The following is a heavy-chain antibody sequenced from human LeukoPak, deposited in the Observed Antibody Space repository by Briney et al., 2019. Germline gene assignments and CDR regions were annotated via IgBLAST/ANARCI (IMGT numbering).Heavy chain of an antibody. Sequence: GGSLRLSCAASGFTFSSYSMNWVRQASGKGLECVSSSSSSSSYIYYADSVKGRFTISRDNAKNSLYLQMNSLRAEDTAVYYCARAKVAAAGTVDWFDPWGQGTLVTVSS. D-gene: IGHD6-13*01. J-gene: IGHJ5*02. CDR3: ARAKVAAAGTVDWFDP. V-gene: IGHV3-21*01. CDR1: GFTFSSYS. CDR2: SSSSSSYI.